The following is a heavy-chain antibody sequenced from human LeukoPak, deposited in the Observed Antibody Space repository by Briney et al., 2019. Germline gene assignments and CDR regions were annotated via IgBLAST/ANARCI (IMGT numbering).Heavy chain of an antibody. CDR2: IYYSGST. D-gene: IGHD6-19*01. J-gene: IGHJ4*02. CDR3: ARYSSGWYLNY. CDR1: GGSISSYF. V-gene: IGHV4-59*08. Sequence: SQTLSLTCTVSGGSISSYFWSWIRQPPGKGLEWIGYIYYSGSTNYNPSLKSRVTISVDTSKNQFSLKLSSVTAADTAVYYCARYSSGWYLNYWGQGTLVTVSS.